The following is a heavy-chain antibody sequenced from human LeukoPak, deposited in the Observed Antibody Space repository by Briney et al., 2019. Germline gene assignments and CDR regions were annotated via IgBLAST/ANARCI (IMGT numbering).Heavy chain of an antibody. Sequence: SQTLSLTCAISGDSVSINSAAWNWLRQSPSRGLEWLGRTYYRSKWYNDYAVSVKSRITINPDTSKNQFSLQLYSVTPEDTAVYYCARDQDDSSGYYSYFDYWGQGTLVTVSS. CDR2: TYYRSKWYN. D-gene: IGHD3-22*01. CDR1: GDSVSINSAA. J-gene: IGHJ4*02. V-gene: IGHV6-1*01. CDR3: ARDQDDSSGYYSYFDY.